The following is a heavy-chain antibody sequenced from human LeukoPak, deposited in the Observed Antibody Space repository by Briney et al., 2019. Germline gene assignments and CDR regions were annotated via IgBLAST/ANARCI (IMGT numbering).Heavy chain of an antibody. CDR1: GGSINGYS. CDR3: ARRIQLWSYWHFDL. Sequence: KTSETLSLTCSVSGGSINGYSWGWVRQPPGKGLECIGYMFDRGSPNHHPSLQNRVTTSVDTSKNEFSLRLTSVTAADTAVYYCARRIQLWSYWHFDLWAVAPWSLSPQ. V-gene: IGHV4-4*09. J-gene: IGHJ2*01. D-gene: IGHD5-18*01. CDR2: MFDRGSP.